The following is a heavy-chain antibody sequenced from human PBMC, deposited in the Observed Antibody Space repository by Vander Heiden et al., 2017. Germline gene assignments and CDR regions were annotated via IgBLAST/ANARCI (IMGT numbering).Heavy chain of an antibody. Sequence: EVQLLESGGGLVQPGGSLRLSCVASGFPFSSHAMTWVREAPGKGREWVSTISSAGASTYYADSVKGLFTISRDNPKNTLYLQMNSLRAEDTALYYCAKDFNDYSNYGSPNKFDYWGQGTLVTVSS. V-gene: IGHV3-23*01. CDR1: GFPFSSHA. CDR3: AKDFNDYSNYGSPNKFDY. D-gene: IGHD4-4*01. J-gene: IGHJ4*02. CDR2: ISSAGAST.